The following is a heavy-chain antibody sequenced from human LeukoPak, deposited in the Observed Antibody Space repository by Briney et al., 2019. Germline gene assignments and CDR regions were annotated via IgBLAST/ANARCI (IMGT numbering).Heavy chain of an antibody. CDR3: VKDGGQRWLQFYSFDY. V-gene: IGHV3-30*02. Sequence: GGSLRLSCAASGFTFNNYGMHWVRQAPGKGLEWVAFIRYDGSNKYYADSVKGRFTISRDNSKDTLYLQMNSLRAEDTAVYSCVKDGGQRWLQFYSFDYWGQGSLVTVSS. J-gene: IGHJ4*02. CDR2: IRYDGSNK. D-gene: IGHD5-24*01. CDR1: GFTFNNYG.